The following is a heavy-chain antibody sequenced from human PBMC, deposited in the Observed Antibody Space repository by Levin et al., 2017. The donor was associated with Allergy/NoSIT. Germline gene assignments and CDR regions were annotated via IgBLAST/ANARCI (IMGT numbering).Heavy chain of an antibody. Sequence: SCAASGFTFSSYWMSWVRQAPGKGLEWVATIKQDGSEKYYVDSVKGRFTISRDNAKNSLYLQMNSLRAEDTAVYYCARGYDFWSGYPDYWGQGTLVTVSS. J-gene: IGHJ4*02. D-gene: IGHD3-3*01. V-gene: IGHV3-7*01. CDR3: ARGYDFWSGYPDY. CDR2: IKQDGSEK. CDR1: GFTFSSYW.